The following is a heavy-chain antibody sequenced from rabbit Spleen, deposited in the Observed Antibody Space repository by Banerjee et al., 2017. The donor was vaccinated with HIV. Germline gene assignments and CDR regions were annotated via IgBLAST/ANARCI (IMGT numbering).Heavy chain of an antibody. CDR1: GFSFSSRYC. CDR3: ARFSNADSNYGDANL. J-gene: IGHJ4*01. CDR2: IDTGSSGFT. V-gene: IGHV1S45*01. D-gene: IGHD6-1*01. Sequence: EQLEESGGGLVKPEGSLTLTCTASGFSFSSRYCVCWVRQAPGKGLEWIACIDTGSSGFTYFASWAKGRFTISKTSSTTVTLQMTSLTAADTATYFCARFSNADSNYGDANLWGQGTLVTV.